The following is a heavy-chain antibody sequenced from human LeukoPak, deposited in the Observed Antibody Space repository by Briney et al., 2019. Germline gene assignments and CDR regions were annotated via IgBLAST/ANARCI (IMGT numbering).Heavy chain of an antibody. Sequence: TGGSLRLSCAASGFTFDDYGMSWIRQPPGKGLEWIGYIHYSGSTHYNPSLKSRVTISVDTSKNQVSLKLRSVTAADTAVYYCARTTEGYAGGPGYSYYYYMDVWGKGTTVTISS. CDR3: ARTTEGYAGGPGYSYYYYMDV. CDR1: GFTFDDYG. CDR2: IHYSGST. D-gene: IGHD5-12*01. V-gene: IGHV4-59*01. J-gene: IGHJ6*03.